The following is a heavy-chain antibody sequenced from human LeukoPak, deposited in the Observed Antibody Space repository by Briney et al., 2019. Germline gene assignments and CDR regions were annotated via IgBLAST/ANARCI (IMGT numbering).Heavy chain of an antibody. CDR3: ARVSSTTVTTINYYFDY. J-gene: IGHJ4*02. Sequence: SVKVSCKASGGTFSSYAISWLRQAPGQGLEWMGRIIPILGIANYAQKFQGRVTITADKSTSTAYMELSSLRSEDTAVYYCARVSSTTVTTINYYFDYWGQGTLVTVSS. D-gene: IGHD4-17*01. V-gene: IGHV1-69*04. CDR2: IIPILGIA. CDR1: GGTFSSYA.